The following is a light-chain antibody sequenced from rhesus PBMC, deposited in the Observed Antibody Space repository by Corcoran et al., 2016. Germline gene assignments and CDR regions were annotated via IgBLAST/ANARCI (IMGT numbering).Light chain of an antibody. J-gene: IGKJ1*01. CDR1: HSLLQSNGYTY. V-gene: IGKV2-78*01. CDR3: MQSIQIPWT. Sequence: DIVMTQTPLSLPVISGEPASISCRSSHSLLQSNGYTYLFWYLQKPGQSPQFLIHLGSNRAPGVPDRFSGGGSSTDFTLKISRVEPEDVGIYYCMQSIQIPWTFGQGTKVEVK. CDR2: LGS.